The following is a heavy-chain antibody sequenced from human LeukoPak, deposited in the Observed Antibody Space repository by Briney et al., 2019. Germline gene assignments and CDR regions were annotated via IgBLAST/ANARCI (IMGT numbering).Heavy chain of an antibody. D-gene: IGHD2-8*01. CDR1: GFIFSSYG. Sequence: GGSLRLSCAASGFIFSSYGMHWVRQAPGKGLEWVAFIRYDGSDKFYADSVKGRFTISRDNSKNTLYLQMSSLRADDTAVYYCAARPYCTTATCPKTNWFDPWGQGTLVTVSS. CDR2: IRYDGSDK. J-gene: IGHJ5*02. CDR3: AARPYCTTATCPKTNWFDP. V-gene: IGHV3-30*02.